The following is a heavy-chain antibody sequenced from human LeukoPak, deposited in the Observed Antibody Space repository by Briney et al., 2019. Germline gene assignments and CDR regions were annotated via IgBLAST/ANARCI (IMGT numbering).Heavy chain of an antibody. Sequence: GASVKVSCKASGYTFTGYYMHWVRQAPGQGLEWMGWISAYNGNTNYAQKLQGRVTMTTDTSTSTAYMELRSLRSDDTAVYYCARDGYRSGGSCYFFRFPVEYNWFDPWGQGTLVTVSS. V-gene: IGHV1-18*04. CDR3: ARDGYRSGGSCYFFRFPVEYNWFDP. J-gene: IGHJ5*02. CDR2: ISAYNGNT. CDR1: GYTFTGYY. D-gene: IGHD2-15*01.